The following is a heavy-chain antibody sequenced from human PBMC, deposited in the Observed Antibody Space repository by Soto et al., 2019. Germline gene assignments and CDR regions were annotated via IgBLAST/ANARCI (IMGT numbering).Heavy chain of an antibody. CDR3: ARGLAYGDYGWLDP. CDR1: EFTFSDYY. CDR2: ISNSGSTI. Sequence: QGQLVEAGGGLVKPGGSLRLSCAASEFTFSDYYMTWIRQAPGKGLEWVSYISNSGSTIYYADSVKGRFTISRDNAKNSLYLQMNSLRAEDTAVYYCARGLAYGDYGWLDPWGQGTLVTVSP. D-gene: IGHD4-17*01. V-gene: IGHV3-11*01. J-gene: IGHJ5*02.